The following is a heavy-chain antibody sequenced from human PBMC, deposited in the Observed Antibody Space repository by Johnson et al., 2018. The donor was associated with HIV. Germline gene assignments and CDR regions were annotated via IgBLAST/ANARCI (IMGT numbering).Heavy chain of an antibody. CDR1: GFVFSDSH. CDR3: AKGRDGYNADAFDL. V-gene: IGHV3-11*04. CDR2: VSSGGSSI. J-gene: IGHJ3*01. D-gene: IGHD5-24*01. Sequence: QVQLVESGGDLVKPGGSLSLSCVASGFVFSDSHMSWIRQAPGKGLEWISYVSSGGSSIYYAGSVRGRFTISRDNAKNSLFLQMNSLRAEDTAVYYCAKGRDGYNADAFDLWGQGTMVTVSS.